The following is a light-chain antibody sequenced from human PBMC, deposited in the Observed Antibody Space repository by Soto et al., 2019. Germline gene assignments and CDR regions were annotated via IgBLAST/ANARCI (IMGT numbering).Light chain of an antibody. V-gene: IGKV1-5*03. CDR2: RAS. Sequence: DIQMTQSPSTLSASVGDRVTITCRASQSISSWLAWYQQKPGRAPKLLIQRASSLESGVPSRFSGSESGTEFTLTISSLQPDDSASYYFQQYSSYSNTFGQGTKVEIK. CDR3: QQYSSYSNT. CDR1: QSISSW. J-gene: IGKJ1*01.